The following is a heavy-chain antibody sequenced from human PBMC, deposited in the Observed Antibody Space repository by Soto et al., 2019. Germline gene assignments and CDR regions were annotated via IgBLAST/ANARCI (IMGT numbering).Heavy chain of an antibody. J-gene: IGHJ6*02. V-gene: IGHV3-53*02. Sequence: EVQLVETGGGLIQPGGSLRLTCEASGFTVSPNYMSWVRQAPGKGLEWVSFINSAGIPYYADSVKGRFTVSRDTSKNPLYRQMSSLRAEDTAVYFCAREKSTMIRGVRYGMDVWGQGTTVTVSS. D-gene: IGHD3-10*01. CDR1: GFTVSPNY. CDR3: AREKSTMIRGVRYGMDV. CDR2: INSAGIP.